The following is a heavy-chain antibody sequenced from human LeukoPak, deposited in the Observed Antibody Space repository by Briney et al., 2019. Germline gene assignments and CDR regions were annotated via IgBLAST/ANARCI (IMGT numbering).Heavy chain of an antibody. CDR3: ARDSWNDPLDP. CDR1: GGSFSGYY. V-gene: IGHV4-59*01. D-gene: IGHD1-1*01. CDR2: IYYSGST. Sequence: PSETLSLTCAVYGGSFSGYYWSWIRQPPGKGLEWIGYIYYSGSTNYNPSLKSRVTISVDTSKNQFSLKLSSVTAADTAVYYCARDSWNDPLDPWGQGTLVTVSS. J-gene: IGHJ5*02.